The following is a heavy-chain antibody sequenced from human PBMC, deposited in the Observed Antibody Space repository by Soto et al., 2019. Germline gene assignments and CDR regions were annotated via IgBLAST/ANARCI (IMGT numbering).Heavy chain of an antibody. CDR2: IIPSLSKA. Sequence: GASVKVSCKASGGTFSTSTFTWVRQAPGQGLEWMGRIIPSLSKADYAQQFQDRVTMTADTATSTIYIELSSLRSEDTAVFYCARIYGTYYDILTGLWGGHFDYWGQGTQVTVSS. D-gene: IGHD3-9*01. J-gene: IGHJ4*02. CDR1: GGTFSTST. CDR3: ARIYGTYYDILTGLWGGHFDY. V-gene: IGHV1-69*02.